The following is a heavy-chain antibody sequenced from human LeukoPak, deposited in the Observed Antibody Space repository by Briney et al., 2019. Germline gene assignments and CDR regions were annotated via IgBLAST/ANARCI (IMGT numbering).Heavy chain of an antibody. Sequence: SETLSLTCTVSGGSISSSSYYWSWIRQPPGKGLEWIGEINHSGSTNYNPSLKSRVTISVDTSKNQFSLKLSSVTAADTAVYYCARGPTGRPDRSAALLWFGELSPYYYYGMDVWGQGTTVTVSS. CDR2: INHSGST. V-gene: IGHV4-39*07. J-gene: IGHJ6*02. CDR1: GGSISSSSYY. CDR3: ARGPTGRPDRSAALLWFGELSPYYYYGMDV. D-gene: IGHD3-10*01.